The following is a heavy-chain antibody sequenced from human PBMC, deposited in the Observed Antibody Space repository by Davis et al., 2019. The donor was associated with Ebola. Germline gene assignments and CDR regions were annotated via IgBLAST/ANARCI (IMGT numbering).Heavy chain of an antibody. CDR2: ISGSGGST. J-gene: IGHJ6*04. V-gene: IGHV3-23*01. Sequence: GESLKISCAASGFTFSSYAMSWVRQAPGKGLEWVSAISGSGGSTYYADSVKGRFTISRDNSKNTLYLQMNSLRAEDTAVYYCARDTYYYGSGSYMYGMDVWGKGTTVTVSS. CDR3: ARDTYYYGSGSYMYGMDV. D-gene: IGHD3-10*01. CDR1: GFTFSSYA.